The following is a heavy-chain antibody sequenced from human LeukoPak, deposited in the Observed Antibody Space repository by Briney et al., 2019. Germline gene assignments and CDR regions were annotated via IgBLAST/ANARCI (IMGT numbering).Heavy chain of an antibody. D-gene: IGHD1-26*01. J-gene: IGHJ4*02. CDR2: ISGDGYDI. Sequence: GGSLRLSCTTSGFSFSDNYMSWLRQAPGKGLQWLSYISGDGYDINYADSVKGRFTVARDNAKNALYLQMNSLRAEDTAVYYCARDKVVGATRFDYWGQGALVTVSS. CDR3: ARDKVVGATRFDY. CDR1: GFSFSDNY. V-gene: IGHV3-11*04.